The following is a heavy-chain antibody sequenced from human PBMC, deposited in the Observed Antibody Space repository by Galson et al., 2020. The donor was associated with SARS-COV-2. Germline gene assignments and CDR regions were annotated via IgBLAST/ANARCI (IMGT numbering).Heavy chain of an antibody. J-gene: IGHJ5*02. CDR1: GGSLISDGYF. CDR2: IYYGGSL. D-gene: IGHD2-8*01. V-gene: IGHV4-31*03. Sequence: ASETLSLTCTVSGGSLISDGYFWNWLRQQPGKGLEWIGYIYYGGSLQYNPSLKSRVSISVDTSKNQVSLHLSSVKAADTAVYFCARDVMSSGGSFDTWGQGTLVTVSS. CDR3: ARDVMSSGGSFDT.